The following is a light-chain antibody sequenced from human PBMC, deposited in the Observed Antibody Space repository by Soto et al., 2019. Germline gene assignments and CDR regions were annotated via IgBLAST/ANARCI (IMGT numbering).Light chain of an antibody. V-gene: IGKV1-39*01. CDR2: AAS. J-gene: IGKJ4*01. CDR1: QSISSY. CDR3: QQSYSTPRT. Sequence: DIQMAQSPSSLSASAGDRVTITCRASQSISSYLNWYQQKPGKAPKLLIYAASSLQSGVPSRFSGSGSVTDFTLTISSLQPEDFATYYCQQSYSTPRTFGGGTKVEIK.